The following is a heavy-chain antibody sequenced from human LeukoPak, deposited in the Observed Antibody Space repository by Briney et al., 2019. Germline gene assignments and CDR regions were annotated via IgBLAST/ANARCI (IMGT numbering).Heavy chain of an antibody. CDR1: GFTFSSYA. D-gene: IGHD3-22*01. CDR2: INGGAYST. Sequence: PGGSLRLSCAASGFTFSSYAMTWVRQAPGKGLEWISAINGGAYSTSYADSVKGRFTISRDNSKNTLYLQMNSLGAEDTAVYYCARNSSGFKLGDAFDIWGQGTLVTVSS. V-gene: IGHV3-23*01. CDR3: ARNSSGFKLGDAFDI. J-gene: IGHJ3*02.